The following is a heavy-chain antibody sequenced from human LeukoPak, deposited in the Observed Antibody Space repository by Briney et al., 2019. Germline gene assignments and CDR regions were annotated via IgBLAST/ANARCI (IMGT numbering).Heavy chain of an antibody. V-gene: IGHV3-48*03. CDR2: ISSSGSTI. J-gene: IGHJ1*01. CDR3: ARECSEQQLVRYFQH. D-gene: IGHD6-13*01. CDR1: GFTFSSYE. Sequence: GGSLRLSCAASGFTFSSYEMNWVRQAPGKGLEWVSYISSSGSTIYYADSVKGRFTISRDNAKNSLYLQMNSLRAEDTAVYYCARECSEQQLVRYFQHWGQGTLVTVSS.